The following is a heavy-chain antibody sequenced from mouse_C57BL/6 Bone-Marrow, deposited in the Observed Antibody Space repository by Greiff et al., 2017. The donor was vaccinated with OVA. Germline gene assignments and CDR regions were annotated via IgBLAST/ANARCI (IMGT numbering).Heavy chain of an antibody. CDR1: GYTFTSYW. Sequence: QVQLKQPGAELVKPGASVKLSCKASGYTFTSYWMHWVKQRPGQGLEWIGMIHPNSGSTNYNEKFKSKATLTVDKSSSTAYMQLSSLTSEDSAVYYCARSGYYGSSPFFDYWGQGTTLTVSS. CDR2: IHPNSGST. V-gene: IGHV1-64*01. CDR3: ARSGYYGSSPFFDY. J-gene: IGHJ2*01. D-gene: IGHD1-1*01.